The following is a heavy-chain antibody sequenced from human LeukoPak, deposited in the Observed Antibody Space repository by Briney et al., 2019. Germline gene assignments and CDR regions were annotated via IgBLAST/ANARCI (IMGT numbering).Heavy chain of an antibody. D-gene: IGHD3-22*01. J-gene: IGHJ5*02. V-gene: IGHV3-11*01. CDR3: AKGQYYYDSSGRGNWFDP. CDR2: ISSSGSTI. Sequence: PGGSLRLSCAASGFTFSDYYMSWIRQAPGKGLEWVSYISSSGSTIYYADSVKGRFTISRDNSKNTLYLQMNSLRAEDTAVYYCAKGQYYYDSSGRGNWFDPWGQGTLVTVSS. CDR1: GFTFSDYY.